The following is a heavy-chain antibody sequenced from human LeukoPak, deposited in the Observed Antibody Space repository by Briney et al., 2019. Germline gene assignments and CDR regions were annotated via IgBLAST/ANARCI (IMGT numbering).Heavy chain of an antibody. D-gene: IGHD3/OR15-3a*01. CDR1: GFTFNNYA. CDR3: ARDSGFSGTQRGEY. V-gene: IGHV3-30*04. CDR2: ISYDGSNK. J-gene: IGHJ4*02. Sequence: GGSLRLSCVVSGFTFNNYAMHWVRQAPGKGLQWVAVISYDGSNKYYADSVKGRFTISRDNSKNTLYLQMNSLRAEDTAVYYCARDSGFSGTQRGEYWGQGTLVTVSS.